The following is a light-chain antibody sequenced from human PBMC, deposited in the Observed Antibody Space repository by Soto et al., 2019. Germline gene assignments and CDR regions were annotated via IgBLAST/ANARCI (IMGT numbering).Light chain of an antibody. Sequence: EFVLTHSPGTLSLSPGEIATLSCRASQTVRNNYLAWYQQKPGQAPKLLIYDASSGATGIPARFSGSGSGTDFTLTISSLEPEDFAVYYCQQRSNWPSLTFGGGTKVDIK. CDR3: QQRSNWPSLT. V-gene: IGKV3D-20*02. J-gene: IGKJ4*01. CDR1: QTVRNNY. CDR2: DAS.